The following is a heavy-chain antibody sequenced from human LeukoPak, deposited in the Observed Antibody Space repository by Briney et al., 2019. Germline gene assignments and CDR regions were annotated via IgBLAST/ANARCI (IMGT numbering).Heavy chain of an antibody. CDR3: ARCTSTSCYNFDY. CDR2: TYYRSKWYN. CDR1: GDSVSSNSAA. V-gene: IGHV6-1*01. J-gene: IGHJ4*02. Sequence: SQTLSLTCAISGDSVSSNSAAWHWIRQSPSRGLEWLGRTYYRSKWYNDYAVSVKSRITINPDTSKNQFSLKLNSVTAADTAVYYCARCTSTSCYNFDYWGQGSLVTVSS. D-gene: IGHD2-2*02.